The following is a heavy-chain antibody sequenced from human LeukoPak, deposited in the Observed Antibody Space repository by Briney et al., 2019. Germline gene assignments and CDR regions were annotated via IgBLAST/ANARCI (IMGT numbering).Heavy chain of an antibody. J-gene: IGHJ4*02. CDR1: GDSISSTNYY. V-gene: IGHV4-39*07. D-gene: IGHD6-19*01. Sequence: SETLSLTCTVSGDSISSTNYYWGWIRQPPGKGLGWIESIYYSGSTYYNPSPKSRVTISVDTSKNHFSLKLTSVTAADTAVDYCARGRRISVAGLFDYWGQGTLVTVSS. CDR3: ARGRRISVAGLFDY. CDR2: IYYSGST.